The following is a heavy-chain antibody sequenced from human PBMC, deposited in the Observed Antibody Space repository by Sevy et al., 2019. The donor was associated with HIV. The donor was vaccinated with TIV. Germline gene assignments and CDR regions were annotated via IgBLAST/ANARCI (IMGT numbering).Heavy chain of an antibody. CDR1: GYTFTSYG. J-gene: IGHJ5*02. V-gene: IGHV1-18*01. Sequence: ASVKVSCKASGYTFTSYGISWVRQAPGQGLEWMGWISAYNGNTNYAQKLQGIVTMTTDTSTSTAYMELRSLRSDDTAVYYCARDRVYYDSSGYSNWFDPWGQGTLVTVSS. D-gene: IGHD3-22*01. CDR3: ARDRVYYDSSGYSNWFDP. CDR2: ISAYNGNT.